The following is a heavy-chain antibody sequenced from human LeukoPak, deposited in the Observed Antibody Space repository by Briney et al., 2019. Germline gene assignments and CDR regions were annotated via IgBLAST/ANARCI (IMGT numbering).Heavy chain of an antibody. D-gene: IGHD2-15*01. Sequence: GESLQISCKGSGYSFTGYWIGWVRQMPGKGLEWMGIIYPGDSDTRYSPSFQGQVTISADKSISTAYLQWSSLKASDTAMYYCARLSGRVVCSAGSCYIDSWGQGTLVTVSS. J-gene: IGHJ4*02. CDR3: ARLSGRVVCSAGSCYIDS. V-gene: IGHV5-51*01. CDR2: IYPGDSDT. CDR1: GYSFTGYW.